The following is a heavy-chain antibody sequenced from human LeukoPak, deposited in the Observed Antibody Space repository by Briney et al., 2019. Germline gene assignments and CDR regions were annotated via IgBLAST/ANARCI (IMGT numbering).Heavy chain of an antibody. CDR2: IKGDGSTT. V-gene: IGHV3-74*01. CDR1: GMIISGSW. J-gene: IGHJ5*02. CDR3: ARVGVVAATGNNWFDP. Sequence: GGSLRLSCAASGMIISGSWTHWVRQAPGKGLVWVSRIKGDGSTTSYADSVRGRFTISRDNAKNTVYLQMNSLRAEDTAVYYCARVGVVAATGNNWFDPWGQGTLVTVSS. D-gene: IGHD2-15*01.